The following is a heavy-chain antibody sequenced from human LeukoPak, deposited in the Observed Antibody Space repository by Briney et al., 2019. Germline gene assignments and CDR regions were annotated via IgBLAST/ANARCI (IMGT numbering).Heavy chain of an antibody. D-gene: IGHD6-19*01. Sequence: WGSLRLSCAASGFTFSSYAMSWVRQAPGKGLEWVSAISGSGGSTYYADSVKGRFTISRDNSKNTLYLQMNSLRAEDTAVYYCAKDSGWYGGADYWGQGTLVTVSS. CDR1: GFTFSSYA. CDR3: AKDSGWYGGADY. CDR2: ISGSGGST. V-gene: IGHV3-23*01. J-gene: IGHJ4*02.